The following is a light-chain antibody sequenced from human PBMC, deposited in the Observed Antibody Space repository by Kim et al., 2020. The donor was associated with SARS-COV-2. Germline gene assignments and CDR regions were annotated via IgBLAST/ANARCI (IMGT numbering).Light chain of an antibody. V-gene: IGLV3-21*04. CDR3: QVWDSSSDPVV. J-gene: IGLJ2*01. CDR2: YDS. CDR1: NIGSKS. Sequence: APGKTASITCGGNNIGSKSVHWYQQEPGQAPVLVIYYDSDRPSGIPERFSGSNSGNTATLTISRVEAGDEADYYCQVWDSSSDPVVFGGGTQLTVL.